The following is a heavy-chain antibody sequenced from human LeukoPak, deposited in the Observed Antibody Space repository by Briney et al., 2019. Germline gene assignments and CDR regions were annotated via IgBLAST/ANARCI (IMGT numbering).Heavy chain of an antibody. CDR1: GGSFTSYY. CDR2: IYYSGST. J-gene: IGHJ6*02. V-gene: IGHV4-59*12. Sequence: PSETLSLTCTVSGGSFTSYYWSWIRQPPGKGLEWIGYIYYSGSTNYNPSLKSRVTISVDTSKNQFSLKLSSVTAADTALYYCSRLVDYGETYGMDVWGQGTTVTVSS. D-gene: IGHD4-17*01. CDR3: SRLVDYGETYGMDV.